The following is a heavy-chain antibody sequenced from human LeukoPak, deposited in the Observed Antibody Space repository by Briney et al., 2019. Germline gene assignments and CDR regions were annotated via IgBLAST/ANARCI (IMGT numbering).Heavy chain of an antibody. J-gene: IGHJ4*02. CDR3: AKGSPYYDFWGGYYHFDY. V-gene: IGHV3-30*18. D-gene: IGHD3-3*01. CDR2: ISYDGSNK. Sequence: GGSLRLSCAASGFTFSSYGMHWVRQAPGKGLEWVAVISYDGSNKYYADSVKGRFTISRDNSKNTLYLQMNSLRAEDTAVYYCAKGSPYYDFWGGYYHFDYWGQGTLVTVSS. CDR1: GFTFSSYG.